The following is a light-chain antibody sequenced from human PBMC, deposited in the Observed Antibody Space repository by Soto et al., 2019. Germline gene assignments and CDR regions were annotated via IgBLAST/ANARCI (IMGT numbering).Light chain of an antibody. Sequence: QSVLTQPPSASGTPGQRVTISCSGSSSNIGSNMVNWYQQLPGTAPKLLIYSNNQRPSGVPDRFSGSKSGTSASLAISGLQSEDEADYYCAAWDDSLSGVVFGGGTKLTVL. V-gene: IGLV1-44*01. J-gene: IGLJ2*01. CDR2: SNN. CDR1: SSNIGSNM. CDR3: AAWDDSLSGVV.